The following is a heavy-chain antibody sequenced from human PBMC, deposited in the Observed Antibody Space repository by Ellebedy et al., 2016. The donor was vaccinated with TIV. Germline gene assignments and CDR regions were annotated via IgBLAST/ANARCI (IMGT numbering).Heavy chain of an antibody. CDR1: GFPFSDYY. CDR3: ASVCNYDSSGYYRWYYFDY. J-gene: IGHJ4*02. D-gene: IGHD3-22*01. CDR2: ISSISSYT. V-gene: IGHV3-11*06. Sequence: GESLKISCAASGFPFSDYYMSWIRQAPGKGLEWVSYISSISSYTKYADSVKGRFTISRDNAKNSLYLQMNSLRAEDTAVYYCASVCNYDSSGYYRWYYFDYWGQGTLVTVSS.